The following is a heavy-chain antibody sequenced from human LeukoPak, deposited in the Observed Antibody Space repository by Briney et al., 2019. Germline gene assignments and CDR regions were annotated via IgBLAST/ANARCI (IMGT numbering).Heavy chain of an antibody. Sequence: PSETLSLTCAVYGGSFSGYYWSWIRQPPGKGLEWIGEINHSGSTNYNPSLKSRVTISVDTSKNQFSLKLSSVTAADTAVYYCARDMITLGGVIVNFYMDVWGKGTTVTISS. CDR2: INHSGST. J-gene: IGHJ6*03. D-gene: IGHD3-16*02. CDR3: ARDMITLGGVIVNFYMDV. CDR1: GGSFSGYY. V-gene: IGHV4-34*01.